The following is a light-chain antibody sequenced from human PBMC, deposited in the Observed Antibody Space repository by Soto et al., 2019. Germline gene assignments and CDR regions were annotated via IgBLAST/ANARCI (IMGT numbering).Light chain of an antibody. CDR1: QSVSNY. J-gene: IGKJ1*01. CDR2: DAS. CDR3: QQRSIWPWT. V-gene: IGKV3-11*01. Sequence: TQSPATLSLSPGERATLSCWASQSVSNYFVWYQQKPGQAPRLLIYDASKRATGIPARFSGSGSGTDFTLTISSLEPEDFAVYYCQQRSIWPWTFGQGTKVDIK.